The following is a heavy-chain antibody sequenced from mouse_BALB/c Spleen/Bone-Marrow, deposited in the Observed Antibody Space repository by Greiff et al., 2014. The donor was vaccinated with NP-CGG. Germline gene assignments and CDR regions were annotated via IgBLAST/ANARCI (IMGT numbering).Heavy chain of an antibody. CDR1: GFNIKDTY. CDR3: ASYRYAWYFDV. Sequence: VQLKESGAELVKPGASVKLSCTASGFNIKDTYMHWVKQRPEQGLEWIGRIDPENGNTKYDPKFQGKATITADTSSNTAYLQLSSLTSEDTAVYYCASYRYAWYFDVWGAGTTVTVSS. V-gene: IGHV14-3*02. D-gene: IGHD2-14*01. CDR2: IDPENGNT. J-gene: IGHJ1*01.